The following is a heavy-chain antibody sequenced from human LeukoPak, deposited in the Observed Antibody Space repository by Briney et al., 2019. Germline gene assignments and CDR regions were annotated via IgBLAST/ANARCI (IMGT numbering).Heavy chain of an antibody. CDR3: RIYYYGSGSYFEEFFDY. V-gene: IGHV3-23*01. CDR2: ISGSGGST. J-gene: IGHJ4*02. CDR1: GFTFSSYA. D-gene: IGHD3-10*01. Sequence: GGSLRLSCAASGFTFSSYAMSWVRQAPGKGLEWVSAISGSGGSTYYADSVKGRFTISRDNSKNTLYLQMNSLRAEDTAVYYCRIYYYGSGSYFEEFFDYWGQGTLVTASS.